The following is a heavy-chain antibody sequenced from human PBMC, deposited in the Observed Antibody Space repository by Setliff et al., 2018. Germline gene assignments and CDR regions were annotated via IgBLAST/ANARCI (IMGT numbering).Heavy chain of an antibody. J-gene: IGHJ4*02. V-gene: IGHV3-21*01. CDR1: GFTFSSYS. CDR2: ITSSSSYI. Sequence: GGSLRLSCAASGFTFSSYSMNWVRQAPGKGLEWVSSITSSSSYIYYADSVKGRFTISRDNAKNSLYLQMNSLRAADTAVYYCASELGMGGRDYWGQGTLVTVSS. D-gene: IGHD7-27*01. CDR3: ASELGMGGRDY.